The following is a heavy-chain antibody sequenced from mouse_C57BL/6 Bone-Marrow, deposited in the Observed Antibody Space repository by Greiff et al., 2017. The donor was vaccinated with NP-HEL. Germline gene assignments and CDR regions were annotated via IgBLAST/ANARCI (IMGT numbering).Heavy chain of an antibody. CDR2: IRNKANGYTT. CDR3: VKAVAWDLGAMDY. D-gene: IGHD4-1*01. V-gene: IGHV7-4*01. CDR1: GFTFTDYY. Sequence: DVKLVESGGGLVQPGASLRLSCAASGFTFTDYYMSWVRQPPGKAPEWLALIRNKANGYTTEYTAHVKGRFTISSDNSQNILYLQMNTLWSEDSSTYYCVKAVAWDLGAMDYWGQGTSVTVSS. J-gene: IGHJ4*01.